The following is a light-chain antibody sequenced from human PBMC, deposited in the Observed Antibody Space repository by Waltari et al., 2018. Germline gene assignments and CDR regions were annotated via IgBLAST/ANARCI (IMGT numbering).Light chain of an antibody. CDR2: RAS. CDR1: QSVGSSS. CDR3: QQHGTLPAT. Sequence: EIVLTQSPGTASLSPGARVTRSCRASQSVGSSSLAWYQQKPGQAPRLVIYRASRRATGIPDRFSGSGSGTDFSLTISRLEPEDFAVYYCQQHGTLPATFGQGTKVEIK. V-gene: IGKV3-20*01. J-gene: IGKJ1*01.